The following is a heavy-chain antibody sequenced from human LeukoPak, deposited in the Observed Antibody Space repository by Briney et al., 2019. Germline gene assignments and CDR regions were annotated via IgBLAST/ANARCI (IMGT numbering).Heavy chain of an antibody. J-gene: IGHJ2*01. D-gene: IGHD2-8*01. CDR2: IIPILGIA. Sequence: SVKVSCKAPGGTFSSYTISWVRQAPGQGLEWMGRIIPILGIANYAQKFQGRVTITADKSTSTAYMELSSLRSEDTAVYSCARDVDCTNGVCYTYWYFDLWGRGTLVTVSS. CDR1: GGTFSSYT. V-gene: IGHV1-69*04. CDR3: ARDVDCTNGVCYTYWYFDL.